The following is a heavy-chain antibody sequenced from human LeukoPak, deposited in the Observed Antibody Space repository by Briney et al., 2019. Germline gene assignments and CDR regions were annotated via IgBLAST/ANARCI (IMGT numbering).Heavy chain of an antibody. Sequence: SETLSLTCTVSGGSISSSSYYWGWIRQPPGKGLEWIGSIYYSGSTNYNPSLKSRVTISVDTSRNQFSLKLSSVTAADTAVYYCARGLWFGDENPPYFDYWGQGILVTVSS. CDR3: ARGLWFGDENPPYFDY. CDR1: GGSISSSSYY. J-gene: IGHJ4*02. D-gene: IGHD3-10*01. CDR2: IYYSGST. V-gene: IGHV4-39*07.